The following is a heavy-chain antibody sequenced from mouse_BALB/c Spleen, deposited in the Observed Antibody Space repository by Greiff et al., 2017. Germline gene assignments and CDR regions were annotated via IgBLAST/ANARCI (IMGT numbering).Heavy chain of an antibody. J-gene: IGHJ3*01. CDR1: GFTFRSYT. CDR3: TRDPDYGNYLAWFAY. Sequence: MLVESGGGFVKPGGSLKLPCSAPGFTFRSYTMSWVRQTPEKRLEWVATISSGGSYTYYPDSVKGRFPISRDNAKNTLYLQMSSLKSEDTAMYHWTRDPDYGNYLAWFAYWGQGTLVTVSA. D-gene: IGHD2-1*01. CDR2: ISSGGSYT. V-gene: IGHV5-6-4*01.